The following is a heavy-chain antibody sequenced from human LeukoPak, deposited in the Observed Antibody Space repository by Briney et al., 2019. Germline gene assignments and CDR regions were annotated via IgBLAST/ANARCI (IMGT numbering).Heavy chain of an antibody. CDR1: GGSISSGGYY. D-gene: IGHD6-13*01. J-gene: IGHJ4*02. CDR2: IYHSGST. V-gene: IGHV4-30-2*01. Sequence: SETLSLTCTVSGGSISSGGYYWSWIRQPPGKGLEWIGYIYHSGSTYYNPSLKSRVTISVDRSKNQFSLKLSSVTAADTAVYYCARDGVIAAAATDYWGQGTLVTVSS. CDR3: ARDGVIAAAATDY.